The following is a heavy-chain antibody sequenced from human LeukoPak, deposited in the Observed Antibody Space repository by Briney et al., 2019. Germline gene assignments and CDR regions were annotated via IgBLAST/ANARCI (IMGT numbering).Heavy chain of an antibody. D-gene: IGHD2-15*01. CDR1: GFTFSSYD. CDR3: AKRGGTESFYYYYYMDV. Sequence: GGSLRLSCAASGFTFSSYDMTWVRQTPGKGLEWVALISRSGGTTYYADSVKGRFTISRDNSKNTLYLPMNSLRAEDTAEYYCAKRGGTESFYYYYYMDVWGKGTTVTVSS. CDR2: ISRSGGTT. V-gene: IGHV3-23*01. J-gene: IGHJ6*03.